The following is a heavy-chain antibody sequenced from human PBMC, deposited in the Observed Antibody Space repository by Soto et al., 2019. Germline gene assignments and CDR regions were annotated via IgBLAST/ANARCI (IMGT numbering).Heavy chain of an antibody. CDR1: GFTFSLYS. CDR3: ARDKFWSGYTDY. D-gene: IGHD3-3*01. CDR2: ITSSSSYI. Sequence: PGGSLRLSCAASGFTFSLYSMIWVRQAPGKGLEWVASITSSSSYIYYEDSLKGRFTISRDNAKNSLYLQMNSLRDEDTAVYYCARDKFWSGYTDYWGQGTLVTVSS. V-gene: IGHV3-21*01. J-gene: IGHJ4*02.